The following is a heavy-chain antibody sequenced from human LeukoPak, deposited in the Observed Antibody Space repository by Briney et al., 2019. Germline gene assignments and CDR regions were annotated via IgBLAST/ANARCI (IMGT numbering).Heavy chain of an antibody. Sequence: GESLKISCKGSGYSFTSYWIGWVRQMPGKGLEWMGIIYPGDSDTRYSPSFQGQVTISADKSISTAYLQWSSLKASDTAMYYCARRNSMVRGVVATNWFDPWGQGTLVTVSS. D-gene: IGHD3-10*01. CDR2: IYPGDSDT. CDR3: ARRNSMVRGVVATNWFDP. V-gene: IGHV5-51*01. J-gene: IGHJ5*02. CDR1: GYSFTSYW.